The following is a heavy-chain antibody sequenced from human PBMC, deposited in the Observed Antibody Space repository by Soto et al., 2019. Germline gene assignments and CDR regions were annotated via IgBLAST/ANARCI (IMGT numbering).Heavy chain of an antibody. CDR1: GFTFSSYA. CDR2: ISGSGGST. V-gene: IGHV3-23*01. D-gene: IGHD3-16*02. CDR3: AKWDYVWGSYRAYYFDY. Sequence: EVQLLESGGGLVQPGGSLRLSCAASGFTFSSYAMSWVRQAPGKGLEWVSAISGSGGSTYYADSVKGRFTISRDNSKNTLYLQMNSLRAEDTAVYYCAKWDYVWGSYRAYYFDYWGQGTLVTVSP. J-gene: IGHJ4*02.